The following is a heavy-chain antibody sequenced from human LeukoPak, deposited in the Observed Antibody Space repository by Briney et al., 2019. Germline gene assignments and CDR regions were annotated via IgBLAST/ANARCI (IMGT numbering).Heavy chain of an antibody. V-gene: IGHV4-59*08. CDR2: IYYTGST. J-gene: IGHJ4*01. CDR3: ARPGE. Sequence: SETLSLTCTVSGGSIGTYYWSWIRQPPGKGLEWIGYIYYTGSTNYTPSLKSRVTISVDTSKNQFSLKLSSVTAADTAVYYCARPGERGQGNLVTVSS. CDR1: GGSIGTYY. D-gene: IGHD3-10*01.